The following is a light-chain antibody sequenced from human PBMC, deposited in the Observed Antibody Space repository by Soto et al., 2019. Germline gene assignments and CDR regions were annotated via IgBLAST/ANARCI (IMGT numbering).Light chain of an antibody. CDR1: QSVSSSY. J-gene: IGKJ1*01. CDR3: QQYARSPRT. CDR2: GAS. Sequence: EIVLTQSPGTLSLSPGERDTLSCRASQSVSSSYLAWYQQKPGQAPMLLIYGASSRATGIPDRFSGSGSGTDFTLIISRLEPEDFAFYYCQQYARSPRTFGQGTKLEIK. V-gene: IGKV3-20*01.